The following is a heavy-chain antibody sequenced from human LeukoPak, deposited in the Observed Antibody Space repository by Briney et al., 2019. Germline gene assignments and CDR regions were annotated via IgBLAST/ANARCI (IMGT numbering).Heavy chain of an antibody. D-gene: IGHD3-22*01. Sequence: SQTLSLTCTVSGDSISSGDYYWSWIRQPAGKGLEWIGRISSSGSTNYNPSLKSRVTISVDTSKNQFSLKLSSVTAADTAVYFCARGPYSYDSSDAFDIWGQGTMVTVSS. CDR3: ARGPYSYDSSDAFDI. CDR1: GDSISSGDYY. J-gene: IGHJ3*02. V-gene: IGHV4-61*02. CDR2: ISSSGST.